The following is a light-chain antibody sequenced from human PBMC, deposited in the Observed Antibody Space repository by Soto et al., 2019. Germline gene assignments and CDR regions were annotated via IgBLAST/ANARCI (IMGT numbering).Light chain of an antibody. V-gene: IGKV1-9*01. J-gene: IGKJ3*01. CDR3: QQLKSYPIT. CDR1: QGINNY. Sequence: DIQLTQSPSFLSASVGDRVTITCRASQGINNYLAWYQQKPGKAPTLLIYAAYTLQNGVPSRFSGSGSGTEIPLPLTNQQPEDFATYHCQQLKSYPITFGPGTKGD. CDR2: AAY.